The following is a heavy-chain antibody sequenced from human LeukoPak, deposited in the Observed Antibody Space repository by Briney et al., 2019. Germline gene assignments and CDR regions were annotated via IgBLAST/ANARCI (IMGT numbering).Heavy chain of an antibody. CDR1: GGSISSYY. D-gene: IGHD3-10*01. J-gene: IGHJ4*02. V-gene: IGHV4-59*01. Sequence: PSETLSLTCTVSGGSISSYYWSWIRQPPGKGLDWIGYIYYSGSTNYNPSLKSRVTISVDTSKNQFSLKLSSVTAADTAVYYCARIPYGSGSPLDYWGQGTLVTVSS. CDR2: IYYSGST. CDR3: ARIPYGSGSPLDY.